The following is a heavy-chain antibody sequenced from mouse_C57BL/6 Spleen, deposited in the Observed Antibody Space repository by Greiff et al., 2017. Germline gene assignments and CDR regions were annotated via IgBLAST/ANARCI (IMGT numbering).Heavy chain of an antibody. D-gene: IGHD2-5*01. Sequence: VQLQQSGPVLVKPGASVKMSCKASGYTFTDYDMNWVKQSHGKSLEWIGVINPYNGGTSYNQKFKGNATLTVDKSSSTAYMELNSLTSEDSAVYYCARAGDSNFDYWGQGTTLTVSS. CDR3: ARAGDSNFDY. V-gene: IGHV1-19*01. CDR2: INPYNGGT. J-gene: IGHJ2*01. CDR1: GYTFTDYD.